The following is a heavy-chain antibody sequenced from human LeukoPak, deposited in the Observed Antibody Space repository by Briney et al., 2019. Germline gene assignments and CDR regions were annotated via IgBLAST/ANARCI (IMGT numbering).Heavy chain of an antibody. J-gene: IGHJ4*02. V-gene: IGHV3-23*01. Sequence: GGSLRLSCAASGFTFSSYAMTWVRQAPGKGLEWVSAISGSGGGTYYADSVKGRFTISRDNSKNTLYLQMNSLRAEDTAVYYCARDGVATNDWQPDYWGRGTLVTVSS. CDR2: ISGSGGGT. CDR1: GFTFSSYA. D-gene: IGHD5-24*01. CDR3: ARDGVATNDWQPDY.